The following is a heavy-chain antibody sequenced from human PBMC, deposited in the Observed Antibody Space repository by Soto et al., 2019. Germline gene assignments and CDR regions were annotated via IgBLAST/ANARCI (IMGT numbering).Heavy chain of an antibody. Sequence: ASVKVSCKASGYTFTSYYMHWVRQAPGQGLEWMGIINPSGGSTSYAQKFQGRVTISVDTSKNQFSLKLSSVTAADTAVYYCARVRRATGTTYYYYYYMDVWGKGTTVTVSS. D-gene: IGHD1-1*01. V-gene: IGHV1-46*01. CDR1: GYTFTSYY. CDR2: INPSGGST. CDR3: ARVRRATGTTYYYYYYMDV. J-gene: IGHJ6*03.